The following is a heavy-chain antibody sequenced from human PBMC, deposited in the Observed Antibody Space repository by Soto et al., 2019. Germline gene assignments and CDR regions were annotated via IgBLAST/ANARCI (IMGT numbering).Heavy chain of an antibody. CDR3: AKDISNYYGSGSYFNY. J-gene: IGHJ4*02. CDR2: ISWNSGSI. V-gene: IGHV3-9*01. CDR1: GFTFDDYA. D-gene: IGHD3-10*01. Sequence: EVQLVESGGGLVQPGRSLRLSCAASGFTFDDYAMHWVRQAPGKGLEWVSGISWNSGSIGYADSVKGRFTISRDNAKNSLYLQMNCLRAEDTALYYCAKDISNYYGSGSYFNYWGQGTLVTVSS.